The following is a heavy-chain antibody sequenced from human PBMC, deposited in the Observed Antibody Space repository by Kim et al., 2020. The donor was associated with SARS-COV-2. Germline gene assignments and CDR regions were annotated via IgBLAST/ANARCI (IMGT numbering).Heavy chain of an antibody. Sequence: GGSLRLSCATSGFTFTSYRIHWVRQVRGKGLVWVSDINNDGSITRYVDAVKGRFTISRNNAKNTVYLQMNSLGAEDTALYYCAGDGPGTFDIWGQGTMVTVSS. CDR1: GFTFTSYR. J-gene: IGHJ3*02. CDR2: INNDGSIT. CDR3: AGDGPGTFDI. V-gene: IGHV3-74*01.